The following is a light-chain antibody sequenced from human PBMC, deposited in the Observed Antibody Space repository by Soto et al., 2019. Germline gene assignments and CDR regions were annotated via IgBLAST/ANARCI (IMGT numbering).Light chain of an antibody. CDR1: QGINTF. J-gene: IGKJ5*01. Sequence: QLTQLESSLSASIGARATITCXASQGINTFLAWYQQKAGKAPKLLIYAASTLQSGVPSRFSGSGSGTDFTLTISSLQSEDFATYYCQQLNSYPITFGQGTRLEI. CDR2: AAS. CDR3: QQLNSYPIT. V-gene: IGKV1-9*01.